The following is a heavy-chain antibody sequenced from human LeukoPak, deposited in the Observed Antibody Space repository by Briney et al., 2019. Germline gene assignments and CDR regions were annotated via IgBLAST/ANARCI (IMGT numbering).Heavy chain of an antibody. V-gene: IGHV5-51*01. Sequence: GESLKISCKGSGYSFTSYWIAWVRQMPGKGLEWMGIIYPGDSYTTYSPSVQGQVTISADKSISTAYLQWRSLKASDTAMYYCARRSGSDALDIWGQGTMVTVSS. CDR3: ARRSGSDALDI. D-gene: IGHD3-10*01. J-gene: IGHJ3*02. CDR2: IYPGDSYT. CDR1: GYSFTSYW.